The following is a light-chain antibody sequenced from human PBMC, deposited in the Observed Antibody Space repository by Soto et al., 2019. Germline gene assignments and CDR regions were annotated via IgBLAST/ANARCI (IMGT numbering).Light chain of an antibody. J-gene: IGKJ3*01. CDR1: QSVSTY. CDR2: GAS. V-gene: IGKV3-11*01. CDR3: HQRSNWPPLT. Sequence: EVVLTQSPATLSLSPGERATLSCRASQSVSTYLAWYQQKPGQPPRLLIYGASNRATGTPARFSGSGSGTDFTPTISSLEPEDFAVFYCHQRSNWPPLTFGPGTKVEIK.